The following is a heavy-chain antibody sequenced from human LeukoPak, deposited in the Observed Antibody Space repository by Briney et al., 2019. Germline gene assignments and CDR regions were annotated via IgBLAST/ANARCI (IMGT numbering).Heavy chain of an antibody. CDR1: GLTFSNYW. Sequence: GGSLRLSCAASGLTFSNYWMHWVRQAPGKGLEWVAVIRSDGSTKYSADSVKGRFTISRDNSKNTLYLQMDSLRAEDTAVYYCAKRGGSGSNDFDYWGQGTLVTVSS. V-gene: IGHV3-33*06. CDR2: IRSDGSTK. J-gene: IGHJ4*02. D-gene: IGHD3-10*01. CDR3: AKRGGSGSNDFDY.